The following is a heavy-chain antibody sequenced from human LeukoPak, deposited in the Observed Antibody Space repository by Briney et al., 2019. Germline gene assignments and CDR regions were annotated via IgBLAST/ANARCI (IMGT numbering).Heavy chain of an antibody. V-gene: IGHV1-2*02. D-gene: IGHD6-6*01. Sequence: ASVKVSCKASGYTFTRYYMYWVRQAPGQGLEWMGWINPNSGGTNYAQKFQGRVTMTRDTSISTAYMELSRLRSDDTAVYYCARRQLVPIYYYYYMDVWGKGTTVTVSS. CDR1: GYTFTRYY. CDR3: ARRQLVPIYYYYYMDV. J-gene: IGHJ6*03. CDR2: INPNSGGT.